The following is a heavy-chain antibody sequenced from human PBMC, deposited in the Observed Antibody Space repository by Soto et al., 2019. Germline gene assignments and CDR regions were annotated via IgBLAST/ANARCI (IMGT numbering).Heavy chain of an antibody. D-gene: IGHD6-13*01. CDR3: ARIAAAGNAVDY. V-gene: IGHV1-46*01. CDR2: INPSGGST. CDR1: GYTFTSYY. Sequence: ASVKVSCKASGYTFTSYYMHWVRQAPGQGLEWMGIINPSGGSTSYAQKFQGRVTMTRDTATSTVYMELSTLRSEDTAVYYCARIAAAGNAVDYWGQGTLVTVSS. J-gene: IGHJ4*02.